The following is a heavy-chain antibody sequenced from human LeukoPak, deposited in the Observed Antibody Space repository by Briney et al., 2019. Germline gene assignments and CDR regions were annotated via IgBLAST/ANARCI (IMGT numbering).Heavy chain of an antibody. CDR2: ISAYNGNT. Sequence: ASVKVSCKASGYTFTSNGISWVRHAPGQGLEWMGWISAYNGNTNYAQKLQGRGTMTTDTSKSISYIKLRILRSDDTAVYYCARDATVTNFDYWGQGTLVTVSS. CDR3: ARDATVTNFDY. D-gene: IGHD4-17*01. V-gene: IGHV1-18*04. J-gene: IGHJ4*02. CDR1: GYTFTSNG.